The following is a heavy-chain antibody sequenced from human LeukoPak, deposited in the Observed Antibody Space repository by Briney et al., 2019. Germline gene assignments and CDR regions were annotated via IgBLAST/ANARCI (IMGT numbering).Heavy chain of an antibody. CDR2: ISASGGST. Sequence: GGSLRLSCAASGFTFSNYAMSWVRQAPGKGLEWVSGISASGGSTYYADSVKGRFTISRDNSKTTLYLQMNSLRAEDTAVYYCAKDISGLPEYFQHWGQGTLVTVSS. J-gene: IGHJ1*01. V-gene: IGHV3-23*01. D-gene: IGHD3-10*01. CDR1: GFTFSNYA. CDR3: AKDISGLPEYFQH.